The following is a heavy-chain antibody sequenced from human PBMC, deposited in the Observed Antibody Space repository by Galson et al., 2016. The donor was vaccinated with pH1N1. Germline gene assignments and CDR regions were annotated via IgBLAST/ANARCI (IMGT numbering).Heavy chain of an antibody. D-gene: IGHD4-17*01. Sequence: PALVKPTQTLTLTCTFSGFSLSTSGMCVSWIRQPPGKALEWLALIDWDDDKYYSTSLKTRLTISKDTSKNQAVLTMTNMDPVDTATYYCARLDYGDYSGYFEYWGQGTLVTVSS. CDR3: ARLDYGDYSGYFEY. CDR1: GFSLSTSGMC. J-gene: IGHJ4*02. CDR2: IDWDDDK. V-gene: IGHV2-70*01.